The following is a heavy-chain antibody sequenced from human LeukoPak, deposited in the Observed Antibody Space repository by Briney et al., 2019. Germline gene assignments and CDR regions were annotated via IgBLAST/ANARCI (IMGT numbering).Heavy chain of an antibody. CDR1: GGTSNTFE. CDR2: IIPLFGTT. J-gene: IGHJ5*02. CDR3: TRDPYCTNGVCYGWFDL. Sequence: SVKVSCKGSGGTSNTFEISWVRQAPGQGLEWMGGIIPLFGTTNYAQKFQGRVTITADRSTSTAYMELSSLRSEDAAVYYCTRDPYCTNGVCYGWFDLWGQGTLVTVSS. V-gene: IGHV1-69*06. D-gene: IGHD2-8*01.